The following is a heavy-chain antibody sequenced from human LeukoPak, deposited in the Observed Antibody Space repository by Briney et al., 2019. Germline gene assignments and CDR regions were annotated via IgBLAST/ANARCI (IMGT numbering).Heavy chain of an antibody. CDR3: AKKGYYDSSGYPYYFDY. CDR2: ISGSGGST. J-gene: IGHJ4*02. Sequence: GGSLRLSCAASGFTFSSYGMHWVRQAPGKGLEWVSAISGSGGSTYYADSVKGRFTISRDNSKNTLYLQMNSLRAEDTAVYYCAKKGYYDSSGYPYYFDYWGQGTLVTVSS. V-gene: IGHV3-23*01. CDR1: GFTFSSYG. D-gene: IGHD3-22*01.